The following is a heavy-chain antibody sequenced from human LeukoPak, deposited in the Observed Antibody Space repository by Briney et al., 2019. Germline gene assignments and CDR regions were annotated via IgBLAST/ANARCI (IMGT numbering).Heavy chain of an antibody. CDR3: AKDRSSGWYPHFDY. V-gene: IGHV3-23*01. D-gene: IGHD6-19*01. CDR2: IDTGRST. Sequence: GGSLRLSCAASGFTFSSYAMSWVRQAPGKGLEWVSTIDTGRSTYYADSVKGRFTISRDNSESTLYLQMNSLRVEDTAIYYCAKDRSSGWYPHFDYWGQGTLVTVSS. CDR1: GFTFSSYA. J-gene: IGHJ4*02.